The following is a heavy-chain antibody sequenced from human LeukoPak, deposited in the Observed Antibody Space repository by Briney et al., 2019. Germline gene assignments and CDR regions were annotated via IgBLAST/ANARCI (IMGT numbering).Heavy chain of an antibody. Sequence: PGGSLRLSCAASGFTFSSYAMSGVRQAPGKGLEWVSSISGSGNSKYYADSVKGRFTISRDNSKNTLYLQMNSLRAEDTAVYYCANVFKGSTVGPSSDFWGQGTLVTVSS. V-gene: IGHV3-23*01. CDR2: ISGSGNSK. D-gene: IGHD4-23*01. CDR1: GFTFSSYA. J-gene: IGHJ4*02. CDR3: ANVFKGSTVGPSSDF.